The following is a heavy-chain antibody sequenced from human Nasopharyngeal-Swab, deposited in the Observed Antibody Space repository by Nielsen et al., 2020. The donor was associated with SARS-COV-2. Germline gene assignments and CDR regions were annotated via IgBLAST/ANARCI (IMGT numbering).Heavy chain of an antibody. CDR1: GFTFSSYS. J-gene: IGHJ2*01. D-gene: IGHD4-17*01. CDR3: ARDYGDYWYFDL. CDR2: ISSSSYI. V-gene: IGHV3-21*01. Sequence: GESLKISCAASGFTFSSYSMNWVRQAPGKGLEWVSSISSSSYIYYADSVKGRFTISRDNAKNSLYLQMNSLRAEDTAVYYCARDYGDYWYFDLWGRGTLVTVSS.